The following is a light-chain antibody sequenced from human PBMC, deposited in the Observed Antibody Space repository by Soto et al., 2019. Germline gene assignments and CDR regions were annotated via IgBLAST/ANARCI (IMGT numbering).Light chain of an antibody. Sequence: QSVLTQPPSVSGAPGQRVTISCTGGSSNIGAGFDVHWYRQLPGAAPELLIYGNTNRPSGVPDRFSGSNSGTSASLAITGLQAEDEADYYCQSYDSTLYVVFGGGTQLTVL. CDR3: QSYDSTLYVV. V-gene: IGLV1-40*01. CDR1: SSNIGAGFD. J-gene: IGLJ2*01. CDR2: GNT.